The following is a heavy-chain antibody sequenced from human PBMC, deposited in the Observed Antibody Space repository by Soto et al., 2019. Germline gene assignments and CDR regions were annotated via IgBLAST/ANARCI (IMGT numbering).Heavy chain of an antibody. CDR2: IKSKTDGGTT. D-gene: IGHD1-26*01. CDR1: GFTFSNAW. J-gene: IGHJ3*02. CDR3: TTRGSYCGDAFDI. V-gene: IGHV3-15*07. Sequence: EVQLVESGGGLVKPGGSLRLSCAASGFTFSNAWMNWVRQAPGKGLEWVGRIKSKTDGGTTDYAAPVKGRFTISRDDSKNTLHLQMNSMNTEDTAVYYCTTRGSYCGDAFDIWGQGTMVTVSS.